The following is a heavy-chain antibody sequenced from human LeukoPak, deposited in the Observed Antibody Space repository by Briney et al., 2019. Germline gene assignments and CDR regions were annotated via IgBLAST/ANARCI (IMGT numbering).Heavy chain of an antibody. CDR1: GFTFNNYG. Sequence: PGKSLRLSCAASGFTFNNYGMHWVRQAPGKGLEWVGRIRSNSDGGTIDYAAPVKGRFTLSRDDSKTTLYLQMNSLQTEDTAVYYCATDFYDSTWGQGTLVTVSS. CDR2: IRSNSDGGTI. CDR3: ATDFYDST. D-gene: IGHD3-22*01. V-gene: IGHV3-15*07. J-gene: IGHJ5*02.